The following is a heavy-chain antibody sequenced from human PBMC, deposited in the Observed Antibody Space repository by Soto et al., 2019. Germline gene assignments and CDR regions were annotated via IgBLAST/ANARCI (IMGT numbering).Heavy chain of an antibody. D-gene: IGHD3-3*01. CDR2: IYHSGST. Sequence: SETLSLTCAVSGGSISSSNWWSWVRQPPGKGLEWIGEIYHSGSTNYNPSLKSRVTISVDKSKNQFSLKLSSVTAADTAVYYCARDQRASDGFGQYYYYGMDVWGQGTTVTVSS. CDR1: GGSISSSNW. J-gene: IGHJ6*02. V-gene: IGHV4-4*02. CDR3: ARDQRASDGFGQYYYYGMDV.